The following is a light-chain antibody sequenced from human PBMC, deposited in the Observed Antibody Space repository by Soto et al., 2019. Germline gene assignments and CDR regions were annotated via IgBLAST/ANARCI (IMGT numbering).Light chain of an antibody. CDR1: SSDIGTYDF. V-gene: IGLV2-14*01. Sequence: QSALTQPASVSGSPGQSITISCTGSSSDIGTYDFVSWYQLHPGKAPKLIIFEVTNRPSGVSNRFSGSKSGNTASLTISGLQLEDEADYFCSSFSISSAYVFGTGTKLTVL. CDR3: SSFSISSAYV. CDR2: EVT. J-gene: IGLJ1*01.